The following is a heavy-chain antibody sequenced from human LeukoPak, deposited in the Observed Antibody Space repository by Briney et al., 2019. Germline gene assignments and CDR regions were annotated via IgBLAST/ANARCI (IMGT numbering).Heavy chain of an antibody. Sequence: GGSLRLSCAASGFTFSSYSMNWVRQAPGKGLEWVSSISSSSSYIYYADSVKGRFTISRDNAKNSLYLQMNSLRAEDTAVYYCARDSKGRWLQLRHLDYWGQGTLVTVSS. CDR1: GFTFSSYS. CDR3: ARDSKGRWLQLRHLDY. CDR2: ISSSSSYI. D-gene: IGHD5-24*01. J-gene: IGHJ4*02. V-gene: IGHV3-21*01.